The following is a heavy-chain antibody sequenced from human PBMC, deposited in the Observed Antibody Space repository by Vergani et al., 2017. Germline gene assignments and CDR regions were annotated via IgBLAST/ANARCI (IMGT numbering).Heavy chain of an antibody. CDR3: AKSYCSSTSCQHFDI. Sequence: EVQLLESGGGLVQPGGSLRLSCAASGFTFSSYAMSWVRQAPGKGLEWVSAISGSGGSTYYADSVKGRLTISRDNSKNTLYLQMNSLSAEDTAVYYCAKSYCSSTSCQHFDIWGQGTMVTVSS. V-gene: IGHV3-23*01. D-gene: IGHD2-2*01. CDR2: ISGSGGST. J-gene: IGHJ3*02. CDR1: GFTFSSYA.